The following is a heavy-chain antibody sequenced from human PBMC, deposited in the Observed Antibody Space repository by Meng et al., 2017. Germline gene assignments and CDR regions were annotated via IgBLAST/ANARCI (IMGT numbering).Heavy chain of an antibody. Sequence: SVKVSCKASGGTFSSYAISWVRQAPGQGLEWMGGIIPIFGTANYAQKFQGRVTITTDESTSTAYMELSSLRSEDTAVYYCARGRYYDSSCYYELDGVYFDYWGQGTLVTISS. D-gene: IGHD3-22*01. J-gene: IGHJ4*02. CDR1: GGTFSSYA. V-gene: IGHV1-69*05. CDR2: IIPIFGTA. CDR3: ARGRYYDSSCYYELDGVYFDY.